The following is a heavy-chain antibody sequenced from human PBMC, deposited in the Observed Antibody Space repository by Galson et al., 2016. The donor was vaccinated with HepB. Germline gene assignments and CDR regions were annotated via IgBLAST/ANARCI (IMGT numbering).Heavy chain of an antibody. Sequence: PALVKPTQTLTLTCTFSGFSLTDHGVAVGWIRQPPGKALEWLALIYWDDDKVYSPSLTRRLTITKDTPKSQVVLTMTTVDPADTATYYCVKSQRGPDFGVERYYFDYWGQGTQVTVSS. CDR2: IYWDDDK. CDR1: GFSLTDHGVA. D-gene: IGHD4-17*01. V-gene: IGHV2-5*02. CDR3: VKSQRGPDFGVERYYFDY. J-gene: IGHJ4*02.